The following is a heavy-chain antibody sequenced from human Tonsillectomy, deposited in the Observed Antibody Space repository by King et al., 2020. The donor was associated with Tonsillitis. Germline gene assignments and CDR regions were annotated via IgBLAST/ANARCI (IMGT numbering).Heavy chain of an antibody. CDR1: GCTFSSYA. D-gene: IGHD3-22*01. J-gene: IGHJ4*02. CDR2: MSGSGGIT. CDR3: ARATMKVVVIM. Sequence: VQLVESGGGLVQPGGSLRLSCAASGCTFSSYAMSWCRQAPGKGLEWVSAMSGSGGITYYADYVKGRFTISRDNSKNTLYLQMNRQRAEDTAVYYCARATMKVVVIMWGQGTLVTVSS. V-gene: IGHV3-23*04.